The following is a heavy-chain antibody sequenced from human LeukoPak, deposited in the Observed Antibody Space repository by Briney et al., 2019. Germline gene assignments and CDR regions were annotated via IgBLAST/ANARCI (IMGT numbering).Heavy chain of an antibody. D-gene: IGHD1-14*01. V-gene: IGHV4-34*01. CDR2: INHSGST. Sequence: SETLSLTCAVYGGSSSGHYWNWIRQPPGKGLEWIGEINHSGSTNYNPSLKGRVTISVDTSKDQFSLNVRSVTAADTAVYFCARGLNNPYYYYYYMDVWGKGTTVTVSS. CDR1: GGSSSGHY. J-gene: IGHJ6*03. CDR3: ARGLNNPYYYYYYMDV.